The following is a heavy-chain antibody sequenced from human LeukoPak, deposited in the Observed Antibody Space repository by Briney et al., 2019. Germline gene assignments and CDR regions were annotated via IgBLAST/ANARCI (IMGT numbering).Heavy chain of an antibody. CDR2: ISYDGSNQ. Sequence: GRSLRLSCAASGFTFSNYAMRWVRQAPGKGLEWVTVISYDGSNQYYADSVKGRFTISRDSSKNTLYLQMNSLRAEDTAVYYCARDHLRNYYYYYGMDVWGQGTTVTVSS. CDR1: GFTFSNYA. J-gene: IGHJ6*02. CDR3: ARDHLRNYYYYYGMDV. V-gene: IGHV3-30-3*01.